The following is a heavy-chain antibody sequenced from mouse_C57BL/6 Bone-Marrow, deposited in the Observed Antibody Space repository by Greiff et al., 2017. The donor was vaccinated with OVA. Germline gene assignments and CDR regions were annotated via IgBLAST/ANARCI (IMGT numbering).Heavy chain of an antibody. Sequence: EVKLVESGGGLVKPGGSLKLSCAASGFTFSDYGMHWVRQAPEKGLEWVAYISSGSSTIYYADTVKGRFTISRDNAKNTLFLQMTRLRSEDTAMYYCARGDYGSSYGYFDVWGTGTTVTVSS. J-gene: IGHJ1*03. CDR1: GFTFSDYG. D-gene: IGHD1-1*01. V-gene: IGHV5-17*01. CDR2: ISSGSSTI. CDR3: ARGDYGSSYGYFDV.